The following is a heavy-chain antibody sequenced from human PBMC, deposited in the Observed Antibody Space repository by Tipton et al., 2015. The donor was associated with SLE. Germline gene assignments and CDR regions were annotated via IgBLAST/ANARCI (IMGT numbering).Heavy chain of an antibody. V-gene: IGHV3-11*01. CDR1: GFIFSDYY. CDR2: ISSSGRTI. CDR3: ASSIGSY. Sequence: SLRLSCAASGFIFSDYYMSLVRQAPGKGLGCVSYISSSGRTIYYADSVKGRFTISRDNAKNTLYLQMNSLGAEDTAVYYCASSIGSYWGQRTLVTVTS. J-gene: IGHJ4*02. D-gene: IGHD1-1*01.